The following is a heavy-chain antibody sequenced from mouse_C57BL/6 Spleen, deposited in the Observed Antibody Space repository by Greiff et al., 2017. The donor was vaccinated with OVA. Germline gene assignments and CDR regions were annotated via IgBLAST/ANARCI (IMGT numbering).Heavy chain of an antibody. D-gene: IGHD2-5*01. CDR3: ARSYYSSAFDY. Sequence: VMLVESGPELVKPGASVKISCKASGYAFSSSWMNWVKQRPGKGLEWIGRIYPGDGDTNYNGKFKGKATLTADKSSSTAYMQLSSLTSEDSAVYFCARSYYSSAFDYWGQGTTLTVSS. V-gene: IGHV1-82*01. CDR1: GYAFSSSW. J-gene: IGHJ2*01. CDR2: IYPGDGDT.